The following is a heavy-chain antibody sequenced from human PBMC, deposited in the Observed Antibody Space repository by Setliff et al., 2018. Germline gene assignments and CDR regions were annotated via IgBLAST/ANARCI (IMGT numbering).Heavy chain of an antibody. J-gene: IGHJ4*02. CDR2: IHYSGST. CDR1: GGSFISSNYY. Sequence: SETLSLTCTVSGGSFISSNYYWGWIRQPPGKGLEWIGSIHYSGSTYYNPSLKSRVTISVDTSKNQFSLKLSSVTAADTAVYYCARGGYSRGPPVYYFDYWGQGTLVTVSS. D-gene: IGHD5-12*01. CDR3: ARGGYSRGPPVYYFDY. V-gene: IGHV4-39*07.